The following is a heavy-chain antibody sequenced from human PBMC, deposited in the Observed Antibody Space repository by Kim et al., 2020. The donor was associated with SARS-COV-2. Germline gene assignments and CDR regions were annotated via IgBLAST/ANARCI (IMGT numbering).Heavy chain of an antibody. D-gene: IGHD4-17*01. CDR1: GGSISSSSYY. V-gene: IGHV4-39*07. CDR2: IYYSGST. CDR3: ARHDYGDSRDY. J-gene: IGHJ4*02. Sequence: SETLSLTCTVSGGSISSSSYYWGWIRQPPGKGLEWIGSIYYSGSTSYNQSLKSRVTISVDTSKNQFSLRLSSVTAADTAMYYCARHDYGDSRDYWGQGTLVTVSS.